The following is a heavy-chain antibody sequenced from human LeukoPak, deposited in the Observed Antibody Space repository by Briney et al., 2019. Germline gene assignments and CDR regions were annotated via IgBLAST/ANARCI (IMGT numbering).Heavy chain of an antibody. CDR1: GGSIRSYY. Sequence: SETLSLTCTVSGGSIRSYYWSWVRQPPGKGLEWIGYIYYSGSPAYSGSTDYNPSLKSRVTISVDTSKNQFSLKLSSVTAADTAVYYCARHDDHGCAFEIWGHGTMVTVSS. D-gene: IGHD4-17*01. V-gene: IGHV4-59*08. J-gene: IGHJ3*02. CDR3: ARHDDHGCAFEI. CDR2: IYYSGSPAYSGST.